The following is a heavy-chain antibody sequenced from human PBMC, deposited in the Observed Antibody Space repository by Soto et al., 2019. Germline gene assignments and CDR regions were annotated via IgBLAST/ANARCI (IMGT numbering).Heavy chain of an antibody. D-gene: IGHD2-15*01. J-gene: IGHJ4*02. CDR3: ARHLEYCSGGRCYTVYDD. Sequence: GGSLRLSCAASGFTFSSYAMSWVRQAPGKGLEWVSGISRSGDSTYYADSVKGRFTISRDNAQNTLYLQMNSLRAEDTAVYYCARHLEYCSGGRCYTVYDDWGQGTLVTVSS. CDR2: ISRSGDST. CDR1: GFTFSSYA. V-gene: IGHV3-23*01.